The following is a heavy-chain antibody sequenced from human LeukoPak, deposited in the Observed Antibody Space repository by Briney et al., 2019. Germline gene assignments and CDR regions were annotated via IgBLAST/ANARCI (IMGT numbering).Heavy chain of an antibody. CDR2: INPSGGST. J-gene: IGHJ4*02. CDR1: GYTFTSYY. Sequence: ASVKVSCKASGYTFTSYYMHWVRQAPGQGLEWMGIINPSGGSTSYAQKFQGRVTMTRDTSISTAYMELTGLRSDDTAVYYCARSSIGLGFFDYWGQGTLVTVSS. D-gene: IGHD2/OR15-2a*01. V-gene: IGHV1-46*01. CDR3: ARSSIGLGFFDY.